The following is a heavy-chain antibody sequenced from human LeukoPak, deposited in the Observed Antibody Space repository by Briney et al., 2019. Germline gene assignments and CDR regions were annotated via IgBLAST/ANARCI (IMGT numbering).Heavy chain of an antibody. CDR2: ISYDGSNK. Sequence: GGSLRLSCAASGFTFSSYAMHWVRQAPGKGLEWVAVISYDGSNKYYADSVKGRFTISRDNAKNSLYLQMNSLRAEDTAVYYCARDDGDYAHPVDYWGQGTLVTVSS. D-gene: IGHD4-17*01. V-gene: IGHV3-30-3*01. CDR3: ARDDGDYAHPVDY. CDR1: GFTFSSYA. J-gene: IGHJ4*02.